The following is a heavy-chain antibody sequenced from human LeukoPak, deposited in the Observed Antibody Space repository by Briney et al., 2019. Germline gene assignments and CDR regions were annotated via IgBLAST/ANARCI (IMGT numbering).Heavy chain of an antibody. V-gene: IGHV4-4*07. Sequence: SETLSLTCTVSGGSISSYYWSWIRQPAGKGLEWIGRIYTSGSTNYNPSLKSRVTMSVDTSKNQFSLKLSSVTAADTAVYYWARGGYNSVWGSYRNDYWGQGPLVTFS. CDR1: GGSISSYY. CDR2: IYTSGST. D-gene: IGHD3-16*02. CDR3: ARGGYNSVWGSYRNDY. J-gene: IGHJ4*02.